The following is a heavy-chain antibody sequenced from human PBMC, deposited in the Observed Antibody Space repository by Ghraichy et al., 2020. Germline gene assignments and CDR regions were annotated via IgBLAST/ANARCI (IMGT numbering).Heavy chain of an antibody. CDR1: GGSISSGGYY. CDR2: IYYSGST. V-gene: IGHV4-31*03. J-gene: IGHJ6*02. Sequence: SETLSLTCTLSGGSISSGGYYWSWIRQHPGKGLEWMGYIYYSGSTYYIPSLKGRVSMSLDTSKNQFSLNLRSVTAADTAVYYCARGGGRTDGMDVWGQGTTVTVSS. D-gene: IGHD2-15*01. CDR3: ARGGGRTDGMDV.